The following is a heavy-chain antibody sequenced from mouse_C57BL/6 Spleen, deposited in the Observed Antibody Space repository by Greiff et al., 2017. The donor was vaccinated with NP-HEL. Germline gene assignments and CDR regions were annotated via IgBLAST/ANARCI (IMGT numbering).Heavy chain of an antibody. CDR3: ARGSNYVRFAY. Sequence: EVKLVESGGGLVQPGGSLSLSCAASGFTFTDYYMSWVRQPPGKALEWLGFIRNKANGYTTEYSASVKGRFTISRDNSQSILYLQMKALRAEDSATYYCARGSNYVRFAYWGQGTLVTVSA. CDR2: IRNKANGYTT. V-gene: IGHV7-3*01. J-gene: IGHJ3*01. D-gene: IGHD2-5*01. CDR1: GFTFTDYY.